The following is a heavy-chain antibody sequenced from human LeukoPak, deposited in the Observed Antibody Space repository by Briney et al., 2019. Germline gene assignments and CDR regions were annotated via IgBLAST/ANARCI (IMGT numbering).Heavy chain of an antibody. CDR3: ARGYYDRSGYYYSYFGMDV. CDR2: IWYDGSNK. J-gene: IGHJ6*02. D-gene: IGHD3-22*01. CDR1: GFTFSTYG. Sequence: PGRSLRLSCAASGFTFSTYGMHWVRQAPDKGLEWVAVIWYDGSNKYYADSVKGRFTISRDNSKNTLYLQMNSLRAEDTAIYYCARGYYDRSGYYYSYFGMDVSGQGETSTVSS. V-gene: IGHV3-33*01.